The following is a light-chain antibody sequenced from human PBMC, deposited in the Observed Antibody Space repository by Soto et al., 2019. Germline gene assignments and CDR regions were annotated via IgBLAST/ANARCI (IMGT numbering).Light chain of an antibody. CDR3: LLSSNGPDV. CDR1: AVAVTNGHY. J-gene: IGLJ1*01. CDR2: DTT. Sequence: AAVTQLPSLTVSPGGAVTLTCVSSAVAVTNGHYPYWFQQTPGQAPRTLIYDTTTRHSWTPARFSGTLLGGKAALTLSGAQPEDEAEYYCLLSSNGPDVFGTGTKVTVL. V-gene: IGLV7-46*01.